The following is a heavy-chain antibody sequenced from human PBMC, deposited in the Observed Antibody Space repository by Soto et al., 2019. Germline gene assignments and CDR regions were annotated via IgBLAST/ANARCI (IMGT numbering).Heavy chain of an antibody. CDR1: GGTFSSYA. CDR3: ARYSYGYPRRPRRHGNTEKYYYYYGMDV. Sequence: GASVKVSCKASGGTFSSYAISWVRQAPGQGLEWMGGIIPIFGTANYAQKFQGRVTITADESTSTAYMELSSLRSEDTAVYYCARYSYGYPRRPRRHGNTEKYYYYYGMDVCGQRTTVTVSS. D-gene: IGHD5-18*01. J-gene: IGHJ6*02. V-gene: IGHV1-69*13. CDR2: IIPIFGTA.